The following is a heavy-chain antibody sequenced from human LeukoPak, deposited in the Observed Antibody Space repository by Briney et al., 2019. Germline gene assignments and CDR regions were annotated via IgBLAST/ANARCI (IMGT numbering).Heavy chain of an antibody. Sequence: GESLKISCKGSGYSFTSYWIGWVRQAPGKGLEYVSSISINGDKTYYAESVKGRFTISRDNSKNTLYLQLSSLRVEDTAVYYCIKDRIGTWSFDHWGQGTLLTVSS. CDR2: ISINGDKT. D-gene: IGHD1-26*01. CDR3: IKDRIGTWSFDH. CDR1: GYSFTSYW. V-gene: IGHV3-64D*06. J-gene: IGHJ4*02.